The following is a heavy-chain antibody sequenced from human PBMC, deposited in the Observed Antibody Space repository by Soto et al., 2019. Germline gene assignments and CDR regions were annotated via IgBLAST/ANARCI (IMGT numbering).Heavy chain of an antibody. CDR3: ARTGYSSGGSCYSFEFDY. CDR1: GFTFSSYA. D-gene: IGHD2-15*01. CDR2: ISYDGSNK. J-gene: IGHJ4*02. V-gene: IGHV3-30-3*01. Sequence: QVQLVESGGGVVQPGRSLRLSCAASGFTFSSYAMHWVRQAPGKGLEWVAVISYDGSNKYYADSVKGRFTISRDNSKNTLYLQMNSLRAEDTAVYYSARTGYSSGGSCYSFEFDYWGQGTLGTVSS.